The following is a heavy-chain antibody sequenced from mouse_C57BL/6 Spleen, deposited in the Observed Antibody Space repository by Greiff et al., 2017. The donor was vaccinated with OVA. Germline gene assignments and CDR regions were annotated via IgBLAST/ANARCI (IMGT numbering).Heavy chain of an antibody. CDR3: ARNLYDYDRYFDV. J-gene: IGHJ1*03. V-gene: IGHV2-2*01. CDR2: IWSGGST. D-gene: IGHD2-4*01. CDR1: GFSLTSYG. Sequence: VQLQQSGPGLVQPSQSLSITCTVSGFSLTSYGVHWVRQSPGKGLEWLGVIWSGGSTDYNAAFISRLSISKDNSKSQVFFKMNSLQADDTAIYYCARNLYDYDRYFDVWGTGTTVTVSS.